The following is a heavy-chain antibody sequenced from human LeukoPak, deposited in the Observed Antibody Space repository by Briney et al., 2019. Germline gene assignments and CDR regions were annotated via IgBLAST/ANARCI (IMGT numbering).Heavy chain of an antibody. Sequence: PGGSLRLSCAASGFTFSSYGMHWVRQAPGKGLEWVAVISYDGSNKYYADSVKGRFTISRDNSKNTLYLQMNSLRAEDTAVYYCARDRVGDGYIIDYWGQGTLVTVSS. D-gene: IGHD5-24*01. CDR2: ISYDGSNK. CDR1: GFTFSSYG. J-gene: IGHJ4*02. V-gene: IGHV3-30*03. CDR3: ARDRVGDGYIIDY.